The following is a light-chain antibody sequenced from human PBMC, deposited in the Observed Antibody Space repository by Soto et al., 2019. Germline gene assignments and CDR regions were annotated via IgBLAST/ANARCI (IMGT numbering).Light chain of an antibody. J-gene: IGKJ4*01. CDR3: QQSYSTPLT. CDR1: QDISNY. V-gene: IGKV1-39*01. CDR2: AAS. Sequence: RMTPSPSSLSASTGARATITGQASQDISNYLNWYQQKPGKAPKLLIYAASSLQSGVPSRFSGSGSGTDFTLTISSLQPEDFATYYCQQSYSTPLTFGGGTKVDIK.